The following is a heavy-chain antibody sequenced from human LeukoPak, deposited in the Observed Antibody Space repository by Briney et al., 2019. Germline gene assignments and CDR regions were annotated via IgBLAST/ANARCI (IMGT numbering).Heavy chain of an antibody. J-gene: IGHJ6*03. Sequence: SVKVSCKASGGTFSSYAISWVRQAPGQGLEWMGGIIPIFGTANYAQKFQGRVTITADESTSTAYMELSSLRSEDTAVYYCARAFAGYCSSTSCPNYYYYYYMDVWDKGTTVTVSS. CDR3: ARAFAGYCSSTSCPNYYYYYYMDV. CDR2: IIPIFGTA. V-gene: IGHV1-69*01. D-gene: IGHD2-2*01. CDR1: GGTFSSYA.